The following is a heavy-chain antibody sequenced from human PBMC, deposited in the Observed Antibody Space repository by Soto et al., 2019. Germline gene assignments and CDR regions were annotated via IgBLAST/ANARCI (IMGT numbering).Heavy chain of an antibody. Sequence: PSETLSLTCAVYGGSFSGYYWSWIRQPPGKGLEWIGEINHSGSTNYNPSLKSRVTISVDTSKNQFSLKLSSVTAADTAVYYCARGKRSNVLLWFGERNPNPLVTTYGMDVWGQGTTVTVSS. CDR1: GGSFSGYY. CDR2: INHSGST. D-gene: IGHD3-10*01. J-gene: IGHJ6*02. V-gene: IGHV4-34*01. CDR3: ARGKRSNVLLWFGERNPNPLVTTYGMDV.